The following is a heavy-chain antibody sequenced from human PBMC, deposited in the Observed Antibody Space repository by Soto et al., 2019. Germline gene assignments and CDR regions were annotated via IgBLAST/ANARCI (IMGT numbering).Heavy chain of an antibody. CDR1: GFTFSSFA. CDR2: ISGSGGNT. Sequence: PGGSLRLSCAASGFTFSSFAMSWVRQAPGKGLECVSPISGSGGNTYYADSEKGRFTISRDNSKNTLYLQMNSLRAEDTAVYYCAKGASTVTSPLDYWGQGTLVTVSS. D-gene: IGHD4-17*01. V-gene: IGHV3-23*01. CDR3: AKGASTVTSPLDY. J-gene: IGHJ4*02.